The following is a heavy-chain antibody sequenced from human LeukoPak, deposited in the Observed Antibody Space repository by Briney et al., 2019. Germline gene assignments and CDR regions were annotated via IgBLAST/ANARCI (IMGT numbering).Heavy chain of an antibody. CDR3: ARGLSGWYLYYFGY. CDR2: ISTSHSTI. V-gene: IGHV3-48*03. J-gene: IGHJ4*02. CDR1: GFTFSSYE. Sequence: GGSLRLSCAASGFTFSSYEMNWVRQAPGKGLEWVSYISTSHSTIYYADSVKGRFTISRDNAKNSLYLQMNSLRAEDTAVYYCARGLSGWYLYYFGYWGQGTLVTVSS. D-gene: IGHD6-19*01.